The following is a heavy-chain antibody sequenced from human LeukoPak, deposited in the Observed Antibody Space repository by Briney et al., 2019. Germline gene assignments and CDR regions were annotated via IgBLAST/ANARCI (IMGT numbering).Heavy chain of an antibody. CDR1: GFTFSNYE. CDR2: ISNSGSTI. D-gene: IGHD6-19*01. Sequence: GGSLRLSCAASGFTFSNYEMNWVRQAPGKGLEWVSYISNSGSTIYYADSVKGRFTISRDNAKNSLYLQMNSLRAEDTAVYYCARVMTVAGSESFDYWGQGTLVTVSS. J-gene: IGHJ4*02. CDR3: ARVMTVAGSESFDY. V-gene: IGHV3-48*03.